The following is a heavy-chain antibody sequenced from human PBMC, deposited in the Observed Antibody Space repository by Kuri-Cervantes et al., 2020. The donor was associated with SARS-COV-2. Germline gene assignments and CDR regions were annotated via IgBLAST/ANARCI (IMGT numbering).Heavy chain of an antibody. CDR1: GYNFNSYG. V-gene: IGHV1-18*01. CDR2: ISGYSGNT. J-gene: IGHJ1*01. D-gene: IGHD6-6*01. CDR3: ARSSIAARPSFGYFQH. Sequence: ASVKVSCKTSGYNFNSYGVTWVRQAPGQGLEWMGWISGYSGNTDYAQRFQDRVILTRYTSTSTAYMELRSLRSDDTALYYCARSSIAARPSFGYFQHWGQGTLVTVSS.